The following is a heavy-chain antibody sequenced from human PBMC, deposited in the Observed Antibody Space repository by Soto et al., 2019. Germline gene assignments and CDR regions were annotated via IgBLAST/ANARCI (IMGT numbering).Heavy chain of an antibody. CDR2: IYPGDSDT. V-gene: IGHV5-51*01. J-gene: IGHJ5*01. CDR1: GYSFTKYW. CDR3: ARRGDSSGYMDS. D-gene: IGHD3-22*01. Sequence: PGESLKISCKGSGYSFTKYWIAWVRQMPGKGLEWMGIIYPGDSDTRYSPSFQGQVSISADKSVSTAYLQWSSLKASDTAMYYCARRGDSSGYMDSWGQGTLVTVSS.